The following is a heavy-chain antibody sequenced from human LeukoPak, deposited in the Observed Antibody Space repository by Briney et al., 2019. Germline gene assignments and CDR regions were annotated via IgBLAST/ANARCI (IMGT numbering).Heavy chain of an antibody. Sequence: SETLSLTCTVSGGSISSSDSFWGWIRQPPGKGLEWIGNIHYSGITYYNPSLKSRVTISVDTSKNHFSLKLRSVTAADTAVYFCATVGVVDNWGQGTLVAVSS. CDR1: GGSISSSDSF. V-gene: IGHV4-39*02. J-gene: IGHJ4*02. D-gene: IGHD1-26*01. CDR2: IHYSGIT. CDR3: ATVGVVDN.